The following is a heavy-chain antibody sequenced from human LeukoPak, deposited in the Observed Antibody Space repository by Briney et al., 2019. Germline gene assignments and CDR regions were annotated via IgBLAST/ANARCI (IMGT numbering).Heavy chain of an antibody. Sequence: PGGSLRLSCAASGFTFPNYVMSWVRQAPGKGLEWVSGISGRGGDTYYADSVKGRFTISRDNSKNTLYLQMNSLRAEDTAVYYCAKTDSSDYSYYFDYWGQGTLVTVSS. J-gene: IGHJ4*02. CDR1: GFTFPNYV. CDR2: ISGRGGDT. D-gene: IGHD3-22*01. V-gene: IGHV3-23*01. CDR3: AKTDSSDYSYYFDY.